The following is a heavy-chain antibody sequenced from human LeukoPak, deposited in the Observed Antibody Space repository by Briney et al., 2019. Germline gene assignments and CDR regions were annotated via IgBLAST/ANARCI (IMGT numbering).Heavy chain of an antibody. Sequence: GGSLRLSCAASGFTFSSYGMHWVRQAPGKGLEWVAVISYDGSNKYYADSVKGRFTISRDNSKNTLYLQMNSLRAEDTAVYYCAKEMVRGVLSGYYYYYGMDVWGQGTTVTVSS. J-gene: IGHJ6*02. CDR1: GFTFSSYG. D-gene: IGHD3-10*01. CDR3: AKEMVRGVLSGYYYYYGMDV. V-gene: IGHV3-30*18. CDR2: ISYDGSNK.